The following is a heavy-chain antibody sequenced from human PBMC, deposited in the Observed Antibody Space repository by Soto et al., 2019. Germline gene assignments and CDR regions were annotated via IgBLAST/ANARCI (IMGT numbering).Heavy chain of an antibody. D-gene: IGHD2-15*01. CDR2: INSDGSST. Sequence: EVQLVESGGGLVQPGGSLRLSCAASGFTFSSYWMHWVRQAPGKGLVWVSRINSDGSSTSYADSVRGRFTISRANAKNTLYLQMNSLRAEDTAVYYCVRTSLVVAAATREDYWGQGTLGT. CDR1: GFTFSSYW. J-gene: IGHJ4*02. V-gene: IGHV3-74*01. CDR3: VRTSLVVAAATREDY.